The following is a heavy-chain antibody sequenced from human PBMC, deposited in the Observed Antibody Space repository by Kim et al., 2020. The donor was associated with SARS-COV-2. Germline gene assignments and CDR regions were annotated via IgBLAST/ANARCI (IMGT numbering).Heavy chain of an antibody. J-gene: IGHJ5*02. D-gene: IGHD3-16*01. Sequence: TGSGSGTYYADFVKGRFTISRDNSKNTLYLQMNSLRADDTALYYCAKHWGAWGQGTLVTVSS. CDR2: TGSGSGT. V-gene: IGHV3-23*01. CDR3: AKHWGA.